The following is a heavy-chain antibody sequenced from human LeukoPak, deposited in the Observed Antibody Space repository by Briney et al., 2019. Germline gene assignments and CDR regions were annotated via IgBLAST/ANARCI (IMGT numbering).Heavy chain of an antibody. V-gene: IGHV3-74*01. CDR3: ARDHGVGFDFFDY. CDR2: INSDGSST. D-gene: IGHD5-24*01. Sequence: GGSLGLSCAASGFTFSSYWMHWVRQAPGKGLVWVSRINSDGSSTSYADSVKGRFTISRDNAKNTLYLQMNSLRAEDTAVYYCARDHGVGFDFFDYWGQGTLATVSS. J-gene: IGHJ4*02. CDR1: GFTFSSYW.